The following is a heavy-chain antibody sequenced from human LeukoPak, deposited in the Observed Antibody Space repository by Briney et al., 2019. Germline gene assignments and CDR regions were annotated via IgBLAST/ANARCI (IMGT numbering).Heavy chain of an antibody. V-gene: IGHV4-61*02. CDR1: GGSISGIGFC. CDR3: AREATGGHPASYGMDV. CDR2: ISGSGNT. Sequence: SQTLSLTCTLSGGSISGIGFCWTWIRLPAGNGLEWIGRISGSGNTDINPSLKSRITISIDTSKTKFSLKLNSVTAADTAVYYCAREATGGHPASYGMDVWGTGTTVTVSS. D-gene: IGHD2-2*01. J-gene: IGHJ6*04.